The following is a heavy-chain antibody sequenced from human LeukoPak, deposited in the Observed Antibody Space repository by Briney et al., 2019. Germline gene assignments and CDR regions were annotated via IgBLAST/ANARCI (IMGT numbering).Heavy chain of an antibody. CDR3: ARVDRVGAASPMAFDI. Sequence: NPSETLSLTCAVYGGSFSGYYWSWIRQPPGKGLEWIGEINHSGSTNYNPSLKSRVTISVDTSKNQFSLKLSSVTAADTAVYYCARVDRVGAASPMAFDIWGQGTMVTVSS. D-gene: IGHD1-26*01. J-gene: IGHJ3*02. CDR1: GGSFSGYY. CDR2: INHSGST. V-gene: IGHV4-34*01.